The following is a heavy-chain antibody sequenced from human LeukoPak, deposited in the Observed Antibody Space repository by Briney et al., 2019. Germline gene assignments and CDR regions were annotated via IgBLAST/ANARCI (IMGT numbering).Heavy chain of an antibody. CDR2: ISSSSSYI. CDR1: GFTFSSYS. CDR3: AKDQYGSGSYYMDY. J-gene: IGHJ4*02. V-gene: IGHV3-21*04. D-gene: IGHD3-10*01. Sequence: PGGSLRLSCAASGFTFSSYSMNWVRQAPGKGLEWVSSISSSSSYIYYADSVKGRFPISRDSAKNSLYLQMNSLRAEDTALYYCAKDQYGSGSYYMDYWGQGTLVTVSS.